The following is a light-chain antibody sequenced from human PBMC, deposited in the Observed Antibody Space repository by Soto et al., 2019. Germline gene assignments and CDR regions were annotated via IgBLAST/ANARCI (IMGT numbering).Light chain of an antibody. J-gene: IGLJ1*01. CDR2: EVS. CDR1: SSDVGGYDY. Sequence: SVLTQPASVSGSPGQSITISCTGTSSDVGGYDYVSWYQQHPGKAPKLIIYEVSHRPSGVSNRFSGSKSGDTASLTISGLQADDGTDYYCSSYRTTNTYVFGTGTKVTVL. V-gene: IGLV2-14*01. CDR3: SSYRTTNTYV.